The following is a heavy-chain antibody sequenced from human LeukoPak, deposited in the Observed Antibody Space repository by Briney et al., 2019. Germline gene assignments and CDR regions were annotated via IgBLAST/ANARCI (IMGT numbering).Heavy chain of an antibody. J-gene: IGHJ5*02. CDR1: GFTFSSYW. CDR3: ARDISGSYYVLGCFDP. Sequence: GGSLRLSCAASGFTFSSYWMSWVRQAPGKGLEWVANIKQDGSEKYYVDSVKGRFTISRDNAKNSLYLQMNSLRAEDTAVYYCARDISGSYYVLGCFDPCGRGTLVTVSS. D-gene: IGHD1-26*01. V-gene: IGHV3-7*01. CDR2: IKQDGSEK.